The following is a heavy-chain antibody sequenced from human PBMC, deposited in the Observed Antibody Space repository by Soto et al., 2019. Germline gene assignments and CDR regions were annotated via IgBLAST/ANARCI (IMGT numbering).Heavy chain of an antibody. Sequence: ASVKVSCKASGGTFSSYAISWGRQAPGQGLEWMGVINPSGGSTSYAQKFQGRVTMTRDTSTSTVYMELSSLRSEDTAVYYCASGSIAVASFDYWGQGTLVTVSS. J-gene: IGHJ4*02. D-gene: IGHD6-19*01. CDR3: ASGSIAVASFDY. V-gene: IGHV1-46*03. CDR1: GGTFSSYA. CDR2: INPSGGST.